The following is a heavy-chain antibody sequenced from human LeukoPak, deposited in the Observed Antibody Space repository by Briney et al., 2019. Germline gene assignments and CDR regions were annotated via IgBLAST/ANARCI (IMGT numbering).Heavy chain of an antibody. V-gene: IGHV1-18*01. Sequence: EASVKVSCKASGYTFTIYGISWVRQAPGQGLEWMGWISAYNGNTNYAQKLQGRVTMTTDTSTSTAYMELRSLRSDDTAVYYCARDGYYDYVWGSSNGDLDLNAFDIWGQGTMVTVSS. CDR3: ARDGYYDYVWGSSNGDLDLNAFDI. CDR2: ISAYNGNT. J-gene: IGHJ3*02. CDR1: GYTFTIYG. D-gene: IGHD3-16*01.